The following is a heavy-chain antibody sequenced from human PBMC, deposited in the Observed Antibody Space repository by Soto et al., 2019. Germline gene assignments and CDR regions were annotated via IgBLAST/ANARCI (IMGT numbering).Heavy chain of an antibody. J-gene: IGHJ4*02. CDR2: IYWDDDK. Sequence: VSGPTLVNPTQTLTLTCTCSGFSLRTSGGGVGWIRQPPGKALECLALIYWDDDKRYSPSLKSRLTITKDTSKNHVVLTMTNMDPGDTATYYCARSRGVAADESPFDCWGQGTLVTVSS. CDR1: GFSLRTSGGG. V-gene: IGHV2-5*02. D-gene: IGHD6-25*01. CDR3: ARSRGVAADESPFDC.